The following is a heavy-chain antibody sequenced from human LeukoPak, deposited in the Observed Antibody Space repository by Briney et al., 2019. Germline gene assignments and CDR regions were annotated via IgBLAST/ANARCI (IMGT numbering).Heavy chain of an antibody. Sequence: ASVKVSCKASGYTFTSYDISWVRQAPRQGLEWMGWISAYNGNTNYAQKLQGRVTMTTDTSTSTAYMELRSLRSDDTAVYYCAKSKGYSSGWYPLDYWGQGTLVTVSS. J-gene: IGHJ4*02. D-gene: IGHD6-19*01. CDR1: GYTFTSYD. CDR3: AKSKGYSSGWYPLDY. V-gene: IGHV1-18*01. CDR2: ISAYNGNT.